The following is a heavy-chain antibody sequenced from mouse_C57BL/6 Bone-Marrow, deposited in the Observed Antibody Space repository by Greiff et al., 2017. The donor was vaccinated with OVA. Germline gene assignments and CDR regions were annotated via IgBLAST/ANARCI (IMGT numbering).Heavy chain of an antibody. V-gene: IGHV5-9-1*02. D-gene: IGHD2-5*01. CDR2: ISSGGDYI. J-gene: IGHJ4*01. CDR1: GFTFSSYA. CDR3: TREAYYSNYVGAMDY. Sequence: EVHLVESGEGLVKPGGSLKLSCAASGFTFSSYAMSWVRQTPEKRLEWVAYISSGGDYIYYADTVKGRFTISRDNARNTLYMQMSSLKSEDTAMYYCTREAYYSNYVGAMDYWGQGTSVTVSS.